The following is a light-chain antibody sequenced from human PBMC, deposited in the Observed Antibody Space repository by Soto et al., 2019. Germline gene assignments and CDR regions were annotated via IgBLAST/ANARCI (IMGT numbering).Light chain of an antibody. CDR1: SSNIGAGYD. CDR2: EVS. Sequence: QSVLTQPPSVSGAPGQRVTISCTGSSSNIGAGYDVHWYQQHPGKAPKLMIYEVSNRPSGVSNRFSGSKSGNTASLTISGLQAEDEADYYCSSYTSSSTPRVFGTGTKVTVL. CDR3: SSYTSSSTPRV. V-gene: IGLV2-14*01. J-gene: IGLJ1*01.